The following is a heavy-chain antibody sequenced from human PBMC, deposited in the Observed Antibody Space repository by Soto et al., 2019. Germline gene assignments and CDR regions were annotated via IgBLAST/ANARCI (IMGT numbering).Heavy chain of an antibody. CDR2: VNDSGNS. CDR3: ARVRRWLPEEMVDL. Sequence: PSETLSFTCGVSGESFSGGCRRWIRQPPGKGLEWIGEVNDSGNSNYNPSLKRRVVISVDTPKNEFSLKLNTVTAADTGVYYCARVRRWLPEEMVDLWGRGALVTASS. J-gene: IGHJ1*01. CDR1: GESFSGGC. D-gene: IGHD5-12*01. V-gene: IGHV4-34*01.